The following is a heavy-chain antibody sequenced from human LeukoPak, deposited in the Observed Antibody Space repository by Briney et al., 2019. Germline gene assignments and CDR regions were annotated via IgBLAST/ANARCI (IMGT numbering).Heavy chain of an antibody. CDR1: GGSISSGSYY. D-gene: IGHD5-12*01. Sequence: PSETLSLTCTVSGGSISSGSYYWSWIRQPAWKGLEWIGRIYTSGSTNYNPSLKTRVTISVDTSKNQFSLTLSSVTAADTAVYYCAREEPYDSIPFDYGRQGTLVTVSS. CDR3: AREEPYDSIPFDY. CDR2: IYTSGST. V-gene: IGHV4-61*02. J-gene: IGHJ4*02.